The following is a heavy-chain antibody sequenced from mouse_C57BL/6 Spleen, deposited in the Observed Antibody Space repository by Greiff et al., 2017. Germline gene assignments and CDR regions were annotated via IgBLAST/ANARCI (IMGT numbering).Heavy chain of an antibody. CDR1: GYTFTDYE. CDR2: IDPENGGT. CDR3: TREGYGDAWFAY. D-gene: IGHD2-2*01. V-gene: IGHV1-15*01. Sequence: VQLQQSGAELVRPGASVTLSCKASGYTFTDYEMHWVKQTPVHGLEWIGAIDPENGGTAYNQKFKGKAILTADKSSSSAYMELRSLTSEDSAVYYCTREGYGDAWFAYWGQGTLVTVSA. J-gene: IGHJ3*01.